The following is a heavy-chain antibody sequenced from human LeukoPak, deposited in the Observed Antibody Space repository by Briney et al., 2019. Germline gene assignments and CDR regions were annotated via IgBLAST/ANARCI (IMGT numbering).Heavy chain of an antibody. CDR3: ARTDYDFWSGRFDP. V-gene: IGHV3-21*01. Sequence: GGSLRLSCAAPGFTFSSYSMNWVRQAPGKGLEWVSSISSSSSYIYYADSVKGRFTISRDNAKNSLYLQMNSLRAEDTAVYYCARTDYDFWSGRFDPWGQGTLVTVSS. J-gene: IGHJ5*02. D-gene: IGHD3-3*01. CDR1: GFTFSSYS. CDR2: ISSSSSYI.